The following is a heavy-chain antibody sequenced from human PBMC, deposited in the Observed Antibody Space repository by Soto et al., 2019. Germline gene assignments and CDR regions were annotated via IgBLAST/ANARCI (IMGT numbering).Heavy chain of an antibody. CDR3: ARAYEWARGSYYYDSSGYYYDY. V-gene: IGHV4-31*03. CDR2: IYYSGST. Sequence: SETLSLTCTVSGGSICSGGYYWSWIRQHPGKGLEWIGYIYYSGSTYYNPSLKSRVTISVDTSKNQFSLKLSSVTAADTAVYYCARAYEWARGSYYYDSSGYYYDYWGQGTLVTVSS. D-gene: IGHD3-22*01. J-gene: IGHJ4*02. CDR1: GGSICSGGYY.